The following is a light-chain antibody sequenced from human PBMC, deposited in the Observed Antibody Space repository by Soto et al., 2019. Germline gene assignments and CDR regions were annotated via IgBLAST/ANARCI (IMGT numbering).Light chain of an antibody. CDR2: EVS. V-gene: IGLV2-14*01. J-gene: IGLJ1*01. CDR1: SSGVGGYKH. CDR3: NSQRSSGTRV. Sequence: QSVLTQPASVSGSPGQSITISCTGTSSGVGGYKHVSWYQHHPGKAPKLMIYEVSNRASGVSNRFSGSKSGYTASLTISGLQAEEEADYYCNSQRSSGTRVFRTRTKVTVL.